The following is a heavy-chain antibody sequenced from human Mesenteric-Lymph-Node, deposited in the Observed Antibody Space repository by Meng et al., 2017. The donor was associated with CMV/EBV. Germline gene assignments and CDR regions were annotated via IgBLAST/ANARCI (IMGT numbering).Heavy chain of an antibody. CDR2: IYYSGST. V-gene: IGHV4-39*01. J-gene: IGHJ4*02. Sequence: GSISSSSYYWGWIRQPPGKGLEWIGSIYYSGSTYYNPSLKSRVTISVDTSKNQFSLKLSSVTAADTAVYYCARHARRWGKYWGSPDYWGQGTLVTVSS. CDR3: ARHARRWGKYWGSPDY. CDR1: GSISSSSYY. D-gene: IGHD7-27*01.